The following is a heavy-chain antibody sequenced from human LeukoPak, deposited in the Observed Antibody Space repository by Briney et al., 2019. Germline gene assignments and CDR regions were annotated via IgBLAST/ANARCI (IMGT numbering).Heavy chain of an antibody. V-gene: IGHV1-69*01. CDR2: LDPLFGTS. CDR3: ARGDIVVVSPTVSHTSRMDD. J-gene: IGHJ6*02. Sequence: SVKVSCKVSGGTFSNYGINWVRQAPGHGLEWLGGLDPLFGTSQYAQKFQDRVTITAGESTATAYMEPSRLRSDDTAVYFCARGDIVVVSPTVSHTSRMDDWGHGTTVTVSS. CDR1: GGTFSNYG. D-gene: IGHD2-21*01.